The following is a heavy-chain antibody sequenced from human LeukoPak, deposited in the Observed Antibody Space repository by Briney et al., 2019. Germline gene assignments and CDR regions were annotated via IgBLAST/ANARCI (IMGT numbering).Heavy chain of an antibody. D-gene: IGHD6-19*01. V-gene: IGHV3-23*01. J-gene: IGHJ4*02. CDR3: ARRSGIAVAGAFDY. Sequence: GGSLRLSCAASGFTFNNYGMSWVRQAPGKGLEWVTGISGSGGSTYYADCVKGRFTISRDNFKNTLYLQMNSLRAEDTAVYYCARRSGIAVAGAFDYWGQGTLVTVSS. CDR1: GFTFNNYG. CDR2: ISGSGGST.